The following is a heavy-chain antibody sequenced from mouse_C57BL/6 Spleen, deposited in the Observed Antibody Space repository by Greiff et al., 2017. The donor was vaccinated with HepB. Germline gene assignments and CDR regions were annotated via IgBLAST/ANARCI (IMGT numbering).Heavy chain of an antibody. CDR2: IYPGSGNT. V-gene: IGHV1-76*01. CDR3: AKALYSNYDYFDY. CDR1: GYTFTDYY. D-gene: IGHD2-5*01. Sequence: QVQLQQSGAELVRPGASVKLSCKASGYTFTDYYINWVKQRPGQGLEWIARIYPGSGNTYYNEKFKGKATLTAEKSSSTAYMQLSSLTSEDSAVYFCAKALYSNYDYFDYWGQGTTLTVSS. J-gene: IGHJ2*01.